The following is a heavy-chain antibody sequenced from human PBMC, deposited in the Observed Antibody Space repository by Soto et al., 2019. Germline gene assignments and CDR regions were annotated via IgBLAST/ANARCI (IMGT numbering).Heavy chain of an antibody. J-gene: IGHJ5*02. V-gene: IGHV5-51*07. CDR1: GYSFTSYW. D-gene: IGHD2-21*02. CDR2: IYPGDSDT. CDR3: ARLFYCCGDCSIIGNWFDP. Sequence: GESLKISCKGSGYSFTSYWIGWVHQMPGKGLEWMGIIYPGDSDTRYSPSFQGQVTISADKSISTAYLQWSSLKASDTAMYYCARLFYCCGDCSIIGNWFDPWGQGTLVTVSS.